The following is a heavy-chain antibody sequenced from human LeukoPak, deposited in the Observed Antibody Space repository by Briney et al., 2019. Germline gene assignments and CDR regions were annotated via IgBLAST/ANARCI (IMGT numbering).Heavy chain of an antibody. J-gene: IGHJ4*02. D-gene: IGHD6-19*01. Sequence: SETLSPTCTVSGYSINSGYHWGWIRLPPGKGLEWIGTTYHSGSTYYNPSLNSRVTISVDTSKNQFSLKVSSVTAADTAVFFCARRPRRYRSGWSAGDYFDYWGQGTLVTVSS. CDR3: ARRPRRYRSGWSAGDYFDY. V-gene: IGHV4-38-2*02. CDR1: GYSINSGYH. CDR2: TYHSGST.